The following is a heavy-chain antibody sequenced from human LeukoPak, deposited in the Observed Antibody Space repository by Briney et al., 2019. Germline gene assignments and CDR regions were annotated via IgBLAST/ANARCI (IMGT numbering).Heavy chain of an antibody. CDR2: ISTDGSST. Sequence: GGSLTLSCAASGFTFSSYWMHWVRPAPGKGLVWVSRISTDGSSTNSADSVKGRLTISRDNAKNTLYLQMNSLRAEDTAVYYCVREYSSSSGRAFDIWGQGTMVTVSP. J-gene: IGHJ3*02. CDR1: GFTFSSYW. V-gene: IGHV3-74*01. CDR3: VREYSSSSGRAFDI. D-gene: IGHD6-6*01.